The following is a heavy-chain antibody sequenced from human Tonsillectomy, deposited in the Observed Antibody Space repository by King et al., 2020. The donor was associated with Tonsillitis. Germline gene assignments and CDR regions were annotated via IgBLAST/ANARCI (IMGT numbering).Heavy chain of an antibody. CDR1: GYTFTGCF. D-gene: IGHD3-3*01. CDR3: ARAGNYDFWSAYPPGYY. J-gene: IGHJ4*02. Sequence: VQLVESGAEVKKPGASVKVSCKASGYTFTGCFVHWVRQAPGQGLEWMGWINPNSGVTNYAQKFQGRVTMTRDTSISTAYLDLTRLTYDDTAVYYCARAGNYDFWSAYPPGYYWGQGTLVTVSS. CDR2: INPNSGVT. V-gene: IGHV1-2*02.